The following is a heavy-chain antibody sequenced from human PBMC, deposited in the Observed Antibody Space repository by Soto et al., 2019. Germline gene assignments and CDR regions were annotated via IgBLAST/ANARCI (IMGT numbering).Heavy chain of an antibody. V-gene: IGHV4-31*03. CDR3: ARDAAVWSGYSRDAFDI. J-gene: IGHJ3*02. CDR1: GGSISSGGYY. CDR2: IYYSGST. D-gene: IGHD3-3*01. Sequence: TLSLTCTVSGGSISSGGYYWSWIRQHPGKGLEWIGYIYYSGSTYYNPPLKSRVTISVDTSKNQFSLKLSSVTAADTAVYYCARDAAVWSGYSRDAFDIWGQGTMVTVSS.